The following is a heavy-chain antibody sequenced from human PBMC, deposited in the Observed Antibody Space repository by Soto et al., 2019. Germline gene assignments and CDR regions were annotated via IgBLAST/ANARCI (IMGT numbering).Heavy chain of an antibody. CDR2: IYNGVST. CDR3: ARENAAVGIYGMDV. Sequence: EVQLVESGGGLVQPGGSLRLSCAASESIVSSNYMSWVRQAPGKGLEWVSVIYNGVSTYYADSVKGRFTISRDNSKNMLYLQMNSLRAEDTAVDYCARENAAVGIYGMDVWGQGTTVTVSS. J-gene: IGHJ6*02. CDR1: ESIVSSNY. D-gene: IGHD6-13*01. V-gene: IGHV3-66*01.